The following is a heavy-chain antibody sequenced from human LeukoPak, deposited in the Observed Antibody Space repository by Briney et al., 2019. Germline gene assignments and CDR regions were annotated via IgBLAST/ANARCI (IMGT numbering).Heavy chain of an antibody. CDR1: GYSITSAYY. J-gene: IGHJ6*03. CDR2: FFLKGST. D-gene: IGHD4-17*01. V-gene: IGHV4-38-2*02. Sequence: PSETLSLTCTVSGYSITSAYYWGWIRQPPGKGLEWIGSFFLKGSTYYNPSLKSRVTISVDTSKNQFSLKPSSVTAADTAVYYCARDRLVNYGDFYFHYYYMDVWGKGTTVTISS. CDR3: ARDRLVNYGDFYFHYYYMDV.